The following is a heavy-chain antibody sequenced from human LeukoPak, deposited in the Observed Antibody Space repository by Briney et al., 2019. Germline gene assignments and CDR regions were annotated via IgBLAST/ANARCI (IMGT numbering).Heavy chain of an antibody. J-gene: IGHJ1*01. Sequence: GGSLRLSCAASGFPFSSSGMHWVRQAPGKGLEWVTFIHADGNSKYYADSVEGRFTVSRDSPKNTLSLQMNSLRVEDTAVYYCARSLTAREYFQHWGRAPWSPSLQ. CDR3: ARSLTAREYFQH. V-gene: IGHV3-30*02. CDR2: IHADGNSK. CDR1: GFPFSSSG. D-gene: IGHD6-6*01.